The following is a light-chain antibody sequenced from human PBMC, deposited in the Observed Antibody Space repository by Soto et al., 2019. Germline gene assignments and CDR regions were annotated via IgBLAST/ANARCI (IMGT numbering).Light chain of an antibody. V-gene: IGKV3D-15*01. CDR2: DAS. Sequence: ENVVTQTPCTLSLSPGSRSNLSCRASQSVGSKLAWYQQRPGQAPRLLIYDASNRATGIPARFSGSGSGTEFSLTISSLQSEDFAVYSCQQYGDWPGAFGGGTQVDIK. CDR3: QQYGDWPGA. CDR1: QSVGSK. J-gene: IGKJ4*01.